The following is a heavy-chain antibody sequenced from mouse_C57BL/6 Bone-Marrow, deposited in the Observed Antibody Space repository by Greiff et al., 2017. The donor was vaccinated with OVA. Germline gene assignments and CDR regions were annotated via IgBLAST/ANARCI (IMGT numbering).Heavy chain of an antibody. Sequence: LVESGAELARPGASVKMSFKASGYTFTSYTMHWVKQRPGQGLEWIGYINPSSGYTKYNQKFKDKATLTADKSSSTAYMQLSSLTSEDSAVYYGARGGLRLYAMDYWGQGTSVTVSS. CDR3: ARGGLRLYAMDY. D-gene: IGHD2-4*01. CDR1: GYTFTSYT. J-gene: IGHJ4*01. V-gene: IGHV1-4*01. CDR2: INPSSGYT.